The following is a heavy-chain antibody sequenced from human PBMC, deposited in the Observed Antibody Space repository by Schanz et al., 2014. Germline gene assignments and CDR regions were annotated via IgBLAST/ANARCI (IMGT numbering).Heavy chain of an antibody. CDR2: ISHNSHYT. V-gene: IGHV3-11*05. J-gene: IGHJ4*02. Sequence: QVQLVESGGGLVKPGGSLRLSCAASGFTFSDYYMSWIRQAPGKGLEWVSYISHNSHYTNYADSVKGRFTISRDNAKNSLYLQMNSLRPEDTAFYYCAKALGLRPFDYWGQGTLVTVSA. D-gene: IGHD2-21*01. CDR1: GFTFSDYY. CDR3: AKALGLRPFDY.